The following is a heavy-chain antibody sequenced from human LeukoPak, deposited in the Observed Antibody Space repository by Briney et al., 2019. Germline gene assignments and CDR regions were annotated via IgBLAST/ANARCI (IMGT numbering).Heavy chain of an antibody. J-gene: IGHJ4*02. CDR2: INGGGGST. CDR3: AKIGANAGF. Sequence: PGGSLRLSCAASGFTFSSYAMSWVRQAPGKGLDWVSSINGGGGSTYYADSVKGRFTISRDNSKNTLYLQMNSLRAEDTAVYYCAKIGANAGFWGQGTLVTVSS. D-gene: IGHD4/OR15-4a*01. V-gene: IGHV3-23*01. CDR1: GFTFSSYA.